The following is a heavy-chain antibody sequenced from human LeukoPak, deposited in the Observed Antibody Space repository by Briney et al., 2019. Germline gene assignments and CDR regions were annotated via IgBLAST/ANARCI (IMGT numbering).Heavy chain of an antibody. J-gene: IGHJ4*02. CDR3: ARGLSYYDSSGYGGRFDY. CDR1: GFTFDDYG. V-gene: IGHV3-20*04. CDR2: INWNDGST. Sequence: GGSLRLSCAASGFTFDDYGMSWVRQAPGKGLEWVSGINWNDGSTGYADSVKGRFTISRDNAKNSLYLQMNSLRAEDTALYYCARGLSYYDSSGYGGRFDYWGQGTLVTVSS. D-gene: IGHD3-22*01.